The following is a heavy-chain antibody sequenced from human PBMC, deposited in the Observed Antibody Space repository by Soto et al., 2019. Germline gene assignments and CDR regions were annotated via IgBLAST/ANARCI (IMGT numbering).Heavy chain of an antibody. Sequence: EVQLLESGGGLVQPGGSLRLSCAASGFTFSSYAMSWVRQAPGKGLEWVSAISGSGGSTYYADSVKGRFTISRDNSKNTLYLQMNSLRAEDTAVYYYAKDRDSSSWYNWFDPWGQGTLVTVSS. J-gene: IGHJ5*02. CDR2: ISGSGGST. V-gene: IGHV3-23*01. CDR3: AKDRDSSSWYNWFDP. D-gene: IGHD6-13*01. CDR1: GFTFSSYA.